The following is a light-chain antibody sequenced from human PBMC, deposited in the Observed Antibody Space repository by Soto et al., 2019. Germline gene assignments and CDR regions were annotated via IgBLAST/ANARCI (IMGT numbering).Light chain of an antibody. V-gene: IGLV6-57*02. J-gene: IGLJ3*02. Sequence: LTQPASVSGSPGQSITISCTGTSSDVGGYNYVQWYQQRPGSAPTTVIYEDNQRPSGVPDRFSGSIDSSSNSASLTISGLKTEDEADYYCQSYDSSTWVFGGGTKVTVL. CDR1: SDVGGYNY. CDR2: EDN. CDR3: QSYDSSTWV.